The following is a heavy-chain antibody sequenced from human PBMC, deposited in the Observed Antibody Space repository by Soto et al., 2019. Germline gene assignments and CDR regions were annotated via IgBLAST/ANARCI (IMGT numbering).Heavy chain of an antibody. D-gene: IGHD2-21*01. V-gene: IGHV3-23*01. J-gene: IGHJ4*02. CDR3: AKEMIASTMADFFDS. CDR2: ISATGGAT. CDR1: EFTFSNYP. Sequence: EVQLLESGGGLVQPGESLRLSCTASEFTFSNYPMTWVRQPPGKGLEWVSTISATGGATLYADSVRGRFTVSRDNSKNTLYLQMPNLRADDTAVYFCAKEMIASTMADFFDSWGPGTLVTVSS.